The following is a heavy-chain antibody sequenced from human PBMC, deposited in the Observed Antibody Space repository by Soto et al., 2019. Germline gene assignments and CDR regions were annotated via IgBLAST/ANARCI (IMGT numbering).Heavy chain of an antibody. CDR2: INPNSGGT. V-gene: IGHV1-2*04. D-gene: IGHD6-13*01. J-gene: IGHJ6*02. CDR3: ARDGAAADHYYYYGMDV. Sequence: ASVKVSCKASGYTFTGYYTHWVRQAPGQGLEWMGWINPNSGGTNYAQKFQGWVTMTRDTSISTAYMELSRLRSDDTAMYYCARDGAAADHYYYYGMDVWGQGTTVTVSS. CDR1: GYTFTGYY.